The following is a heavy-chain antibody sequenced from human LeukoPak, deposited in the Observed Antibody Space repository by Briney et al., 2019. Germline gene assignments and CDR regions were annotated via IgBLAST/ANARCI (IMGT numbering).Heavy chain of an antibody. D-gene: IGHD4-17*01. Sequence: GESLKISCKGSGYSFTSYWIGWVRQVPGKGLEWMGIIYTGDSDNRYSASFQGQVTISADRSISTAYLQWSSLKASDTAMYFCARPYGAGPYNLAYWGQGTLVTVSS. CDR3: ARPYGAGPYNLAY. CDR2: IYTGDSDN. V-gene: IGHV5-51*01. CDR1: GYSFTSYW. J-gene: IGHJ4*02.